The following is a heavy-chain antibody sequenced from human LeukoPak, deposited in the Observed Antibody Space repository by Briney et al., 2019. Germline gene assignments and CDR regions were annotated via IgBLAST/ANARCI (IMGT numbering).Heavy chain of an antibody. V-gene: IGHV1-18*01. CDR2: ISAYNGNT. CDR1: GYTFASYG. CDR3: ARVYQYSSSRHFDY. D-gene: IGHD6-6*01. Sequence: ASVKVSCKASGYTFASYGISWVRQAPGQGLECMGWISAYNGNTNYAQKLQGRVTMTTDTSTSTAYMELRSLRSDDTAVYYCARVYQYSSSRHFDYWGQGTLVTVSS. J-gene: IGHJ4*02.